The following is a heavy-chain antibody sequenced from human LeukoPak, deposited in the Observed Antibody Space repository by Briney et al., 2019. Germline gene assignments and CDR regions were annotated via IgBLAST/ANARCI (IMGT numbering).Heavy chain of an antibody. CDR2: INPNSNST. V-gene: IGHV1-2*02. CDR1: GYTFIDYY. D-gene: IGHD3-22*01. CDR3: ARDTAPYYLDGSGYYLDY. J-gene: IGHJ4*02. Sequence: ASVKVSFKASGYTFIDYYIHWVRQAPGQGLEWMGWINPNSNSTNYAQKFQGRVTLTWDTSISTVYMELSTMRSDDTAVYYCARDTAPYYLDGSGYYLDYWGQGTLVTVSS.